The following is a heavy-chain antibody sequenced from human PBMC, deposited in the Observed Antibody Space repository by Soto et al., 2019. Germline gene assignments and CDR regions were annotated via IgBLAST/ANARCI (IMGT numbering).Heavy chain of an antibody. CDR2: IKEDGSER. V-gene: IGHV3-7*01. Sequence: EVQLVESGGGLVQPGGSLRLSCAASGFTFGNHWMSWGRQAPGKGLEGVASIKEDGSERYYADSLRGRFTISRDNAKNTLYLEMNSLGAEDTAVYYCARFSGWGWFDFWGQGALVTVSP. CDR3: ARFSGWGWFDF. J-gene: IGHJ5*01. CDR1: GFTFGNHW. D-gene: IGHD1-26*01.